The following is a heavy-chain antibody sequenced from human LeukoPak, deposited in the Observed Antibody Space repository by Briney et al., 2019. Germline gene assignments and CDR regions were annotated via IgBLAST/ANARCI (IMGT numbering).Heavy chain of an antibody. CDR3: ARRATMVRGVII. D-gene: IGHD3-10*01. J-gene: IGHJ4*02. Sequence: SETLSLTCTVSGGSISSYYWSWIRQPPGRGLEWIGYIYYSGSTNYNPSLKSRVTISVDTSKNQFSQKLSSVTAADTAVYYCARRATMVRGVIIWGQGTLVTVSS. CDR1: GGSISSYY. CDR2: IYYSGST. V-gene: IGHV4-59*08.